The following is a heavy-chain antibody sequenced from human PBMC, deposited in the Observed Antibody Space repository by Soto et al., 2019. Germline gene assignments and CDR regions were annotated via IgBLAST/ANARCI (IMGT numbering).Heavy chain of an antibody. CDR2: IGESGTPT. V-gene: IGHV3-23*01. CDR3: ARYIPGVRYYGMDV. CDR1: GFTVSSYA. D-gene: IGHD2-2*01. Sequence: GGSLRLCCAACGFTVSSYAMKWVRQAPGKGLEWVSLIGESGTPTYYADSVKGRFTISRDNSGNTLFLEMYSLRAEDTAVYYCARYIPGVRYYGMDVWGQGTTVTVSS. J-gene: IGHJ6*02.